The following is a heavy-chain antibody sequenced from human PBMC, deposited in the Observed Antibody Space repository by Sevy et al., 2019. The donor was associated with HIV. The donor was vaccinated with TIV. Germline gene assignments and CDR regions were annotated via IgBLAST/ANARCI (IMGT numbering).Heavy chain of an antibody. D-gene: IGHD2-15*01. Sequence: GGSLRLSCAASGFTFSSFEMNWVRQAPGKGLEWVSYISSTGDTTDYADSVRGRFTISRDNAKKSLCLQMNSLRAEDTAIYYCAKRGGQYVVGMDLWGQGTTVTVSS. CDR1: GFTFSSFE. CDR2: ISSTGDTT. J-gene: IGHJ6*01. CDR3: AKRGGQYVVGMDL. V-gene: IGHV3-48*03.